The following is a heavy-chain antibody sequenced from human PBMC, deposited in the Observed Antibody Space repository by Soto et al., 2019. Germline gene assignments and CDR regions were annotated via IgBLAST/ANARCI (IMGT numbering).Heavy chain of an antibody. CDR1: GGTFSSYA. D-gene: IGHD3-9*01. V-gene: IGHV1-3*01. CDR2: INAGNGNT. CDR3: ARENYDILTGYLYYFDY. Sequence: ASVKVSCKASGGTFSSYAMYWVRQAPGQRLEWMGWINAGNGNTKYSQKFQGRVTITRDTSASTAYMELSSLRSEDTAVYYCARENYDILTGYLYYFDYWGQGTLVTVSS. J-gene: IGHJ4*02.